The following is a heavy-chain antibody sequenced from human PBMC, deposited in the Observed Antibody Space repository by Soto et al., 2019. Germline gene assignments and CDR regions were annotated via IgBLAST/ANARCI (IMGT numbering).Heavy chain of an antibody. CDR2: IHYVGTT. D-gene: IGHD3-22*01. Sequence: SETLSLTCTVSGGSIGRGDYYYNWIRQHPEKGLEWIGSIHYVGTTYYNPSLQSRLSISVDTSKSQFSLKLTSVTAADTAVYYCAREGGSYDSGGFLIRGAFDIWGQGTTVTVS. V-gene: IGHV4-31*03. J-gene: IGHJ3*02. CDR1: GGSIGRGDYY. CDR3: AREGGSYDSGGFLIRGAFDI.